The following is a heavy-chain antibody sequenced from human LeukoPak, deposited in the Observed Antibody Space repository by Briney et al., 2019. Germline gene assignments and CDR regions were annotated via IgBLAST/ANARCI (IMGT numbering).Heavy chain of an antibody. V-gene: IGHV3-7*01. CDR3: ARVYYQDSGTSYRHLDY. CDR1: GFTFSNYC. D-gene: IGHD3-22*01. Sequence: GGSLGLSCAASGFTFSNYCMTWVRQVPGKGLEWVASIKQDGSEKYFLDSVKGRFTISRDNAENSLYLQMNSLRAEDTAVYYCARVYYQDSGTSYRHLDYWGQGTLVTVSS. J-gene: IGHJ4*02. CDR2: IKQDGSEK.